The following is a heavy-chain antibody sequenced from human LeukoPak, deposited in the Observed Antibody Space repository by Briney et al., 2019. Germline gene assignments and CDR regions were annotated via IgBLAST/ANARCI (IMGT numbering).Heavy chain of an antibody. V-gene: IGHV4-59*11. Sequence: SETLSLTCTVSGASISTHYWSWIRQPPEKGPEWIGDFYYSGSTNYNPSLKSRATISGDTSKNQFSLKLRSVTAADTAVYYCARAGGITTAHLDLDHRGQGTLVTVSS. CDR2: FYYSGST. CDR1: GASISTHY. J-gene: IGHJ4*02. CDR3: ARAGGITTAHLDLDH. D-gene: IGHD6-13*01.